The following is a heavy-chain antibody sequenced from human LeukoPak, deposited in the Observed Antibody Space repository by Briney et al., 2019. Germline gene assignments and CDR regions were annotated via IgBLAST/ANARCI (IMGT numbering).Heavy chain of an antibody. J-gene: IGHJ2*01. CDR2: IYHSGST. CDR3: ARGRHSSGWSDRYFDL. D-gene: IGHD6-19*01. V-gene: IGHV4-38-2*02. CDR1: GGSISSYY. Sequence: SETLSLTCTVSGGSISSYYWGWIRQPPGKGLEWIGSIYHSGSTYYNPSLKSRVTISVDTSKNQFSLKLSSVTAADTAVYYCARGRHSSGWSDRYFDLWGRGTLVTVSS.